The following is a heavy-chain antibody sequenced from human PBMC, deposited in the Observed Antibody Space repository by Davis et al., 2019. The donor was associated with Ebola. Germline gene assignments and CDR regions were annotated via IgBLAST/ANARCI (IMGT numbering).Heavy chain of an antibody. CDR1: GYTFTGYY. CDR3: ARDYQGIVSRIVGAEPTGY. V-gene: IGHV1-2*04. J-gene: IGHJ4*02. Sequence: ASVKVSCKASGYTFTGYYMHWVRQAPGQGLEWMGWINPNSGGTNYAQKFQGWVTMTRDTSISTAYMELSRLRSEDTAVYYCARDYQGIVSRIVGAEPTGYWGQGTLVTVSS. D-gene: IGHD1-26*01. CDR2: INPNSGGT.